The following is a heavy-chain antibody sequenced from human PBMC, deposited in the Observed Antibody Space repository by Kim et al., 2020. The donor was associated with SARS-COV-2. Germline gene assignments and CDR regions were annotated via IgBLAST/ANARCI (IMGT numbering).Heavy chain of an antibody. D-gene: IGHD2-8*02. V-gene: IGHV3-11*01. CDR2: ISSSGSTI. Sequence: GGSLRLSCAASGFTFSDYYMSWIRQAPGKGLEWVSSISSSGSTIYYADSVKGRFTISRDNAKNSLYLQMNSLRAEDTAVYYCARCQAEFVLLVYAFSYFDYWGQGTLVTVSS. CDR3: ARCQAEFVLLVYAFSYFDY. CDR1: GFTFSDYY. J-gene: IGHJ4*02.